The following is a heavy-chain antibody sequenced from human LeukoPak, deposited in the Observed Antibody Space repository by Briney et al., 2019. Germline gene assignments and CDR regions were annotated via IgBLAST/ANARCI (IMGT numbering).Heavy chain of an antibody. CDR2: LNPYSGAT. J-gene: IGHJ4*02. CDR3: AREWQPRRSRNFDY. V-gene: IGHV1-2*02. D-gene: IGHD5-24*01. CDR1: GYTFTDYY. Sequence: ASVKVSCKASGYTFTDYYIYWVRQAPGQGLELMGWLNPYSGATDYAQRFQGRVTMTTDTSFSTAYMQLSSLTSDDTALYYCAREWQPRRSRNFDYWGQGTLVTVSS.